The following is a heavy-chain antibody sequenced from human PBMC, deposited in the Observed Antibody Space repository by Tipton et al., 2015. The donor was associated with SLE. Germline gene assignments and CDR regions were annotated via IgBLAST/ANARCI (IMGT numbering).Heavy chain of an antibody. CDR1: GGSISSSSYY. CDR2: ISYSGST. D-gene: IGHD6-13*01. J-gene: IGHJ5*02. V-gene: IGHV4-39*07. Sequence: TLSLTCTVSGGSISSSSYYWGWIRQPPGKGLEWIGTISYSGSTYYNPSLKSRVTISVDTSQNRFSLKLSSVTAADTAVYYCARDDGSSSWFNWFDPWGQGTLVTVSS. CDR3: ARDDGSSSWFNWFDP.